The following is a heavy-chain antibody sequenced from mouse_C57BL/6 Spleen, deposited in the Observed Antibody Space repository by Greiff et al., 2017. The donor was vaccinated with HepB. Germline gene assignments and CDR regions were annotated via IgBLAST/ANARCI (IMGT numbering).Heavy chain of an antibody. J-gene: IGHJ2*01. CDR1: GYSITSGYD. V-gene: IGHV3-1*01. CDR3: ARVGYYGSFDY. CDR2: ISYSGST. Sequence: DVQLQESGPGMVKPSQSLSLTCTVTGYSITSGYDWHWIRHFPGNKLEWMGYISYSGSTNYNPSLKSRISITHDTSKNHFFLKLNSVTTEDTATYYCARVGYYGSFDYWGQGTTLTVSS. D-gene: IGHD1-1*01.